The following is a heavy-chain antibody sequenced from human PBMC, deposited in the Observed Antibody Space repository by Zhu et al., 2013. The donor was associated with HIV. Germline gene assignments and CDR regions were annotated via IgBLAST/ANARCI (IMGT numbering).Heavy chain of an antibody. J-gene: IGHJ5*01. CDR2: ISTYNGNT. V-gene: IGHV1-18*01. Sequence: QLVQSGAEVKKPGASVKVSCKASGYTFTTYGISWVRQAPGQGLEWMGWISTYNGNTKYAQKFQGRVTMTTDTSTSTAYMELRNLRSDDTAVYYCARDGEEYNMDNWFDFVGPGNPGHRLL. CDR3: ARDGEEYNMDNWFDF. CDR1: GYTFTTYG. D-gene: IGHD1-1*01.